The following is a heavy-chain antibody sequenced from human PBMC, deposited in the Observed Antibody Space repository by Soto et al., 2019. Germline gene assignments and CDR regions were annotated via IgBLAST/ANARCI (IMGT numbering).Heavy chain of an antibody. D-gene: IGHD1-26*01. CDR3: ARASGSSYWFDP. J-gene: IGHJ5*02. Sequence: PSVKVSCKVSGYTLTELSMHWVRQAPGKGLEWMGGFDPEDGETIYAQKLQGRVTMTTDTSTSTAYMEVRSLRSDDTAVYYCARASGSSYWFDPWGQGTLVTVSS. CDR2: FDPEDGET. CDR1: GYTLTELS. V-gene: IGHV1-24*01.